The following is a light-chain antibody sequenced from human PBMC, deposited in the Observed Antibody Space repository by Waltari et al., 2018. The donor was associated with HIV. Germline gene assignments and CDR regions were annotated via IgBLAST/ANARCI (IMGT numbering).Light chain of an antibody. Sequence: QSALTPPASVSGSPGPSITIPCTGTNSDVGRSNHVSWYQQPPGKAPKLMIYEVSNRPSGISNRFSGYKSGNTASLTISGLQAEDEADYYCSSYTGASTPWVFGGGTKLTVL. CDR1: NSDVGRSNH. J-gene: IGLJ3*02. V-gene: IGLV2-14*01. CDR3: SSYTGASTPWV. CDR2: EVS.